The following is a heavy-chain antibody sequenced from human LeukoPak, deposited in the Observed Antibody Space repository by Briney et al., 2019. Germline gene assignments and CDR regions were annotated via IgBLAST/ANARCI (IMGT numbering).Heavy chain of an antibody. V-gene: IGHV4-59*08. CDR1: GFTFSSYA. CDR2: IYYSGST. J-gene: IGHJ4*02. CDR3: ARLFPYCSSTSCPVDY. Sequence: PGGSLRLSCAASGFTFSSYAMSWIRQPPGKGLEWIGYIYYSGSTNYNPSLKSRVTISVDTSKNQFSLKLSSVTAADTAVYYCARLFPYCSSTSCPVDYWGQGTLVTVSS. D-gene: IGHD2-2*01.